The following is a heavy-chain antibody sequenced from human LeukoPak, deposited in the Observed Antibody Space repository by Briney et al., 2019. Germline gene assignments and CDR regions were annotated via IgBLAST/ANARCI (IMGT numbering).Heavy chain of an antibody. CDR3: ARDLCSGGSCLYYYYGMDV. V-gene: IGHV1-18*01. Sequence: ASVKVSCKASGYTFTGYGISWVRQAPGQGLEWMGWISAYNGNTNYAQKLQGRVTMTTDTSTSTAYMELRSLRSDDTAVYYCARDLCSGGSCLYYYYGMDVWGQGTTVTVSS. J-gene: IGHJ6*02. CDR2: ISAYNGNT. CDR1: GYTFTGYG. D-gene: IGHD2-15*01.